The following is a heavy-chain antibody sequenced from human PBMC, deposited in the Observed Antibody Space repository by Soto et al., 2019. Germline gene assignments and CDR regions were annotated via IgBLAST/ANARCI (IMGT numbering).Heavy chain of an antibody. CDR1: GYTFTSYG. D-gene: IGHD2-8*01. J-gene: IGHJ3*02. Sequence: ASVKVSCKASGYTFTSYGISWVRQAPGQGLEWMGWISAYNGNTNYAQKLQGRVTMTTDTSTSTAYMELRSLRSDDTAVYYCARDSGDVLMSARGPGYDFDIWGQGTMVTVSS. V-gene: IGHV1-18*01. CDR3: ARDSGDVLMSARGPGYDFDI. CDR2: ISAYNGNT.